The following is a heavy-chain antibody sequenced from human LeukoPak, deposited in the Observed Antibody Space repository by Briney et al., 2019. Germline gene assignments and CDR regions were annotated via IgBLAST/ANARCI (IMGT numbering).Heavy chain of an antibody. CDR1: GYSFTSYW. J-gene: IGHJ3*02. CDR3: ARQSEYSSPEGNAFDI. V-gene: IGHV5-51*01. CDR2: IYPGDSDT. Sequence: GESLQISCKGSGYSFTSYWIGWVRQMPGKGLEWMGIIYPGDSDTRYSPSFQGQVTISADKSISTAYLQWSSLKASDTAMYYCARQSEYSSPEGNAFDIWGQGTMVTVSS. D-gene: IGHD6-6*01.